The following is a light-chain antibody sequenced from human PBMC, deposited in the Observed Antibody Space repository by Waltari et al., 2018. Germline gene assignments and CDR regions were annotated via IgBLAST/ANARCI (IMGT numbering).Light chain of an antibody. J-gene: IGLJ2*01. CDR3: QTWDLIAVT. CDR2: QNN. Sequence: SYEVTQPPSLSVSPGQTASLTCSGENLGPKYTPWYQQRPGQSPLLFMHQNNVRPAGIPERFSGSSSGNTATLTISGTLSMDEAVYYCQTWDLIAVTFGGGTQLTVL. V-gene: IGLV3-1*01. CDR1: NLGPKY.